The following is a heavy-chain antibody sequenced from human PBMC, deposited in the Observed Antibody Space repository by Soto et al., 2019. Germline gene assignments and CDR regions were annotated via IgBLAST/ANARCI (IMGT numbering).Heavy chain of an antibody. CDR2: INPNSGGT. J-gene: IGHJ6*02. CDR1: GYTFTGYY. V-gene: IGHV1-2*02. Sequence: GASVKVSCKASGYTFTGYYMHWVRQAPGQGLEWMGWINPNSGGTNYAQKFQGRVTMTRDTSISTAYMELSRLRSDDTAVYYCARELGYCSGGPSGCYYYGMDVSGQGPTVTVYS. CDR3: ARELGYCSGGPSGCYYYGMDV. D-gene: IGHD2-15*01.